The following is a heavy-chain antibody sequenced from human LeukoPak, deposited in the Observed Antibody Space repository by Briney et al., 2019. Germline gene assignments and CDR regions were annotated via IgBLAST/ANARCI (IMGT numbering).Heavy chain of an antibody. J-gene: IGHJ4*02. V-gene: IGHV3-20*04. CDR2: INWNGGST. D-gene: IGHD3-9*01. CDR3: ARESYDILTGYYNVDY. CDR1: GFTFDDYG. Sequence: GGSLRLSCAASGFTFDDYGMSWVRQAPGKGLEWVSGINWNGGSTGYADSVKGRFTISRDNAKNSLCLQMNSLRAEDTALYYCARESYDILTGYYNVDYWGQGTLATVSS.